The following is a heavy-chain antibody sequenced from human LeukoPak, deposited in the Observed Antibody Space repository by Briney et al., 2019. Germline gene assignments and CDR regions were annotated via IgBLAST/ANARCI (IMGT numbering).Heavy chain of an antibody. CDR3: ARTGGGNVEGAFDI. D-gene: IGHD4-23*01. Sequence: VASVKVSCKASGGTFSSYAISWVRQAPGQGLEWTGWINPNSGGTNYAQKFQGRVTMTRDTSISTAYMELSRLRSDDTAVYYCARTGGGNVEGAFDIWGQGTMVTVSS. J-gene: IGHJ3*02. CDR2: INPNSGGT. V-gene: IGHV1-2*02. CDR1: GGTFSSYA.